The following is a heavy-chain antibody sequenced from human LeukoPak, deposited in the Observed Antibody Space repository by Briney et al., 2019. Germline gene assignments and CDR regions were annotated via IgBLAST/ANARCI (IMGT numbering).Heavy chain of an antibody. Sequence: GGSLRLSCAGSGFTFSNYAMSWVRQAPGKGLEWVSSIVSSGGNTFYADSVKGRFTISRDNSKNTLYLQMNSLRAEDTAVYYCAKDPPGSSDYWGQGTLVTVSS. V-gene: IGHV3-23*01. CDR2: IVSSGGNT. CDR1: GFTFSNYA. J-gene: IGHJ4*02. D-gene: IGHD1-26*01. CDR3: AKDPPGSSDY.